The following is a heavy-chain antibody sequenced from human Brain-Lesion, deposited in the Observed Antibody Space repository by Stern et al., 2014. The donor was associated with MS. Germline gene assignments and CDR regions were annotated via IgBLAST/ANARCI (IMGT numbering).Heavy chain of an antibody. V-gene: IGHV5-51*01. CDR2: IYPGDSDT. CDR3: ATSTGYFLLEYYFDY. CDR1: GYSFTSSW. D-gene: IGHD2-8*02. Sequence: EVQLVESGAEVKKPGESLKISCQGSGYSFTSSWIGWVRQMPGKGLEWMGIIYPGDSDTRYNPSFQGQVPISDDKSVSTAYLQWSSLKASDTAMYYCATSTGYFLLEYYFDYWGQGTLVTVSS. J-gene: IGHJ4*02.